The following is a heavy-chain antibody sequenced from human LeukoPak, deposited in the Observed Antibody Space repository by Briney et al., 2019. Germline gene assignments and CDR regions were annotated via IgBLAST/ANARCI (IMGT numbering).Heavy chain of an antibody. Sequence: PGGSLRLSCAASGFTFSSYAVSGVRQAPGRGVEWVSRIYPDGGTTNCADSVKGLFTVSRDNAKNTLNLQMNSLRAEDTAEYYCARDKRSGQSSEIDYWGQGTLVTVSS. CDR2: IYPDGGTT. CDR1: GFTFSSYA. D-gene: IGHD3-3*01. V-gene: IGHV3-74*01. CDR3: ARDKRSGQSSEIDY. J-gene: IGHJ4*02.